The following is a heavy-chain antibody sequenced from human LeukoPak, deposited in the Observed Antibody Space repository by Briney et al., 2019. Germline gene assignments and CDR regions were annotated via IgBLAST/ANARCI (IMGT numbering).Heavy chain of an antibody. CDR3: ARGRIYSKGFDY. CDR1: GGSFSGYY. J-gene: IGHJ4*02. Sequence: SETLSLTCAVYGGSFSGYYWSWIRQPPGKGLEWIGEINHSGSTNYNPSLKSRVTISVDTSKNQFSLKLSSVTAADTAVYYCARGRIYSKGFDYWGQGTLVNVSS. D-gene: IGHD4-11*01. V-gene: IGHV4-34*01. CDR2: INHSGST.